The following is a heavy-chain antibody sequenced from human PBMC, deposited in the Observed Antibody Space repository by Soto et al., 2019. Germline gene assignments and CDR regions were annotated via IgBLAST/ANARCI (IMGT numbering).Heavy chain of an antibody. Sequence: ASVKVSCKVSGYTLTELSMHWVRQAPGKGLEWMGGFDPEFGEIIYAQKFQGRLTMTEDTSTDTAYMDLSSLRSEDTAVYYCASQYCISTTCTPYYGMDVWGRGTTVTVSS. D-gene: IGHD2-2*01. V-gene: IGHV1-24*01. CDR3: ASQYCISTTCTPYYGMDV. CDR1: GYTLTELS. CDR2: FDPEFGEI. J-gene: IGHJ6*02.